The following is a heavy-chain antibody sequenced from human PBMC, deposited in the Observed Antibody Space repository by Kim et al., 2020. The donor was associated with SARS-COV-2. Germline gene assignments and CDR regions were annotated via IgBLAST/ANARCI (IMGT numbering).Heavy chain of an antibody. CDR2: IYYTGST. CDR1: GGSINSDDYY. Sequence: SETLSLTCTVSGGSINSDDYYWSWIRQLPGKGLEWIGYIYYTGSTYYNPSLKSRVIISIDTSKNQFSLKLNSVSAADTAVYYCARDERDRGVINGVDVWGQGXTVTXS. J-gene: IGHJ6*02. D-gene: IGHD3-10*01. V-gene: IGHV4-31*03. CDR3: ARDERDRGVINGVDV.